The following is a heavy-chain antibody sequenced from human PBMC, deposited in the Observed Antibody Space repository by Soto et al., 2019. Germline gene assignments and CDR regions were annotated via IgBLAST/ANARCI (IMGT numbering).Heavy chain of an antibody. J-gene: IGHJ6*02. D-gene: IGHD2-15*01. CDR3: ARNGYCSAASCSYGVDV. Sequence: QVQLVESGGGLVKPGGSLRLSCAASGFTFSDYYMSWIRQAPGKGLEWVSYISSSGSTIYYADSVKGRFTVSRDNAKDSLWLQGNSLRAEDTAVYYCARNGYCSAASCSYGVDVWGQGTTVTVSS. CDR1: GFTFSDYY. V-gene: IGHV3-11*01. CDR2: ISSSGSTI.